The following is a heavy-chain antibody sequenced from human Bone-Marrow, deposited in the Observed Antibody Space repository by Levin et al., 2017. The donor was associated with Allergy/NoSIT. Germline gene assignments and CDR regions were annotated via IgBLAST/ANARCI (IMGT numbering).Heavy chain of an antibody. CDR2: IYYNGNR. V-gene: IGHV4-39*01. Sequence: PSETLSLTCTVSGGSISSRTYYWGWIRQPPGKGLEWIASIYYNGNRNYNPSLKSRVTISVDTSKTQFSLRLSSVTAADTAVYYCARHPSVTTGTSWYFDLWGRGTLVTVS. CDR1: GGSISSRTYY. D-gene: IGHD4-17*01. J-gene: IGHJ2*01. CDR3: ARHPSVTTGTSWYFDL.